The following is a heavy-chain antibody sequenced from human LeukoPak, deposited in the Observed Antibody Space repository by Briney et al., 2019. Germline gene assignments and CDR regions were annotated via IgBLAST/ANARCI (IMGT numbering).Heavy chain of an antibody. Sequence: GGSLRLSCAAFGFSFSSYEMNWVRQAPGKGLEWVSYISSGGGGSTIYYADSLKGRFTISRDNARNSLYLQMNSLRDEDTAVYYCAGGCSSGWCLDYWGQGILVTVSS. CDR3: AGGCSSGWCLDY. V-gene: IGHV3-48*03. D-gene: IGHD6-19*01. CDR1: GFSFSSYE. J-gene: IGHJ4*02. CDR2: ISSGGGGSTI.